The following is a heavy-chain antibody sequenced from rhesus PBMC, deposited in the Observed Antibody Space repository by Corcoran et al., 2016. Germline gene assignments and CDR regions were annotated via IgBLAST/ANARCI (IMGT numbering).Heavy chain of an antibody. D-gene: IGHD4-23*01. J-gene: IGHJ4*01. CDR3: AREDSNYDYFDY. V-gene: IGHV3-37*01. CDR1: GFTFSDHY. Sequence: EGQLVESGGGLVQPGGSLRLSCAASGFTFSDHYMDWVRQAPGKGLEWVSRFSGNSSSTSYPHSVKGRFTISRDNAKNTLYLQMNSPRAEDTAVYYCAREDSNYDYFDYWGQGVLVTVSS. CDR2: FSGNSSST.